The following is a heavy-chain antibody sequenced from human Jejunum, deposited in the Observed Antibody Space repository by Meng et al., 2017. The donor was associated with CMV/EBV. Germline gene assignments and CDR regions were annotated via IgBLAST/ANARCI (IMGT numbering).Heavy chain of an antibody. V-gene: IGHV3-21*01. J-gene: IGHJ5*02. D-gene: IGHD5-18*01. CDR1: FSASN. Sequence: FSASNMNWVRQAPGKGLEWVSSITSGSTYIYYADSVKGRFTISRDDTNKSLYLQMNSLRAEDTAVYYCARGKFQSVGIVYSYFDPWGQGALVTVSS. CDR2: ITSGSTYI. CDR3: ARGKFQSVGIVYSYFDP.